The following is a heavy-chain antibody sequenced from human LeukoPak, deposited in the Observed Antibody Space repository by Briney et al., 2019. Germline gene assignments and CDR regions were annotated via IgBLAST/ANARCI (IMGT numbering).Heavy chain of an antibody. J-gene: IGHJ4*02. CDR3: ARDYSWNYDY. CDR1: GFSFSGYS. V-gene: IGHV3-30-3*01. D-gene: IGHD1-7*01. CDR2: LSNDGNYK. Sequence: GGSLRLSCAVSGFSFSGYSMHWVRQAPGKGLEWVAVLSNDGNYKYYGDSVKGRFTISRDTSKNTLYLQMDSLRTEDTAVYYCARDYSWNYDYWGQGTLVTVSS.